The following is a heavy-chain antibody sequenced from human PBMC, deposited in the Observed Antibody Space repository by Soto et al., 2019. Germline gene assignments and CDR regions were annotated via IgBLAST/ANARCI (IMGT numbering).Heavy chain of an antibody. Sequence: EVQLVESGGGLVQPGGSLRLSCAASGFTFSNHWMHWVRQVPGKGLVWVSRINYDGSDTSHADSVEGRFTISRDNAKNTLYLQMNSLRAEDTAVDYCARNKWGIDYGGQGTLVTVSS. J-gene: IGHJ4*02. CDR1: GFTFSNHW. V-gene: IGHV3-74*01. CDR2: INYDGSDT. D-gene: IGHD7-27*01. CDR3: ARNKWGIDY.